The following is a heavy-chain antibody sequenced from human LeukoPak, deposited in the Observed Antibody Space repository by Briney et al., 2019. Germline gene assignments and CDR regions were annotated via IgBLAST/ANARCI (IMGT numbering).Heavy chain of an antibody. J-gene: IGHJ5*02. V-gene: IGHV3-23*01. CDR2: ITSGGST. CDR3: SKSYSSGP. D-gene: IGHD6-19*01. CDR1: GFTFSSYG. Sequence: GGSLRLSCAASGFTFSSYGMGWVRQTPGKGLEWVSTITSGGSTYHADSERGRLTISRDNSKSTLSLQMNSLRAVDAGVYYCSKSYSSGPGGQGALVTVSS.